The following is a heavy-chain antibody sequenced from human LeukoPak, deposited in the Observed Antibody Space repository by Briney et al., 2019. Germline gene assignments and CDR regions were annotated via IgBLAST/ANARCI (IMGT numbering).Heavy chain of an antibody. Sequence: GESLKISCKGSGYSFTSYWISWVRQMPGKGLEWMGRIDPSDSFTSYSPSFQGHVTISAGKSITTAYLQWSSLKASDTAIYYCALRIGVEDGMDVWGQGTTVTVSS. D-gene: IGHD3-3*01. V-gene: IGHV5-10-1*01. J-gene: IGHJ6*02. CDR3: ALRIGVEDGMDV. CDR2: IDPSDSFT. CDR1: GYSFTSYW.